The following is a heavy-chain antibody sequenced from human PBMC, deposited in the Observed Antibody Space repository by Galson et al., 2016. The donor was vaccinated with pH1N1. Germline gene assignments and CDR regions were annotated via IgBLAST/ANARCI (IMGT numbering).Heavy chain of an antibody. D-gene: IGHD2-2*01. J-gene: IGHJ6*02. CDR3: AQYCTRTTCPPHGMDV. CDR1: GYSFARYY. CDR2: INPRDGST. Sequence: SVKVSCKASGYSFARYYLHWVRQAPGQGLEWMGVINPRDGSTVSAQKFQGRITVTKDTPTNTVYMDLNRLTSEDTAVYYCAQYCTRTTCPPHGMDVWGQGTSVPVSS. V-gene: IGHV1-46*03.